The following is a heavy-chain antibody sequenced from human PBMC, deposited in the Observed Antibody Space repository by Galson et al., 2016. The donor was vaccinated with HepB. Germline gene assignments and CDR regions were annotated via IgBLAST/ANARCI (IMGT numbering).Heavy chain of an antibody. Sequence: SELLSLTCAVSGCSISSSRHYWGWILQPPGKGLEWIASMYYNGSTYYNPSLKSRVTISVDPSKNQLSLELSSVTAADTAMYYCARHDYGDFLFDSWGKGTLVIVSS. CDR2: MYYNGST. CDR3: ARHDYGDFLFDS. D-gene: IGHD4-17*01. CDR1: GCSISSSRHY. J-gene: IGHJ4*02. V-gene: IGHV4-39*01.